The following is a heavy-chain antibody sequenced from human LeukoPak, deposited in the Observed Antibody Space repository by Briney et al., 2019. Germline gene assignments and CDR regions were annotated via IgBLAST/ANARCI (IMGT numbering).Heavy chain of an antibody. CDR1: GGSISSYY. CDR3: ARGSATYYYDSEFDY. V-gene: IGHV4-59*01. D-gene: IGHD3-22*01. Sequence: SETLSLTCTVSGGSISSYYWSRIRQPPGKGLEWIGYIYYSGSTNYNPSLKSRVTISVDTSKNQFSLKLSSVTAADTAVYYCARGSATYYYDSEFDYWGQGTLVTVSS. J-gene: IGHJ4*02. CDR2: IYYSGST.